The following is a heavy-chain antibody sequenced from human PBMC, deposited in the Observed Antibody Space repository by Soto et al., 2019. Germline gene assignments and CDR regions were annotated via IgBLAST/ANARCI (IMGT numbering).Heavy chain of an antibody. CDR1: GFTFSSYT. V-gene: IGHV3-23*01. J-gene: IGHJ4*02. CDR3: ARGFSTVPAV. D-gene: IGHD4-17*01. Sequence: EVQLLESGGGLVQPGGSLRLSCAASGFTFSSYTMTWVRQAPGKGLEWVSGISGSGGATYYADSVKGRFTISRDNSKNTVYMQMNSLRAEDTAVYYCARGFSTVPAVGGQGTLVTVSS. CDR2: ISGSGGAT.